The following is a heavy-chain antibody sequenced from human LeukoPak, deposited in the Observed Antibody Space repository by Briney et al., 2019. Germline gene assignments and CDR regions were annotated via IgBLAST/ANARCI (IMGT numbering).Heavy chain of an antibody. CDR2: SRSEAHSYTT. CDR1: GLTSSDHF. J-gene: IGHJ5*02. CDR3: ATDLRVSRISYHAA. V-gene: IGHV3-72*01. Sequence: PGGSLRLSCAASGLTSSDHFMDWVRQAPGKGLEWIGRSRSEAHSYTTEYAASVRGRFTVSRDTSKNSLYLQMTSLKAEDTAVYYCATDLRVSRISYHAAWGQGTLVTVSS. D-gene: IGHD2/OR15-2a*01.